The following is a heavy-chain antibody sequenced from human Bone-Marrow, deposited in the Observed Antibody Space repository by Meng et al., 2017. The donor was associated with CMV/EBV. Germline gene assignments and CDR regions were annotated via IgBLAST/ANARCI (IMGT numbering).Heavy chain of an antibody. D-gene: IGHD3-22*01. Sequence: GGSLRLSCAASGFNFGNHWMSWVRQAPERGLEWVAAIRPDGGEQYYADSVQGRFNISRDNTKKSLSLQLNSLRAEDTAVYYCARDPDLDNSGNSWATFDYWGQGALATVSS. CDR1: GFNFGNHW. J-gene: IGHJ4*02. CDR3: ARDPDLDNSGNSWATFDY. CDR2: IRPDGGEQ. V-gene: IGHV3-7*01.